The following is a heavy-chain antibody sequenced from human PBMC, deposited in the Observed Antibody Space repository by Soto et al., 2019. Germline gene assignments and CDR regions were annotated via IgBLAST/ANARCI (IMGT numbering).Heavy chain of an antibody. CDR2: IKQDGSQK. CDR1: GFTFSSYW. J-gene: IGHJ4*02. CDR3: GVSSTWYYFDY. D-gene: IGHD6-13*01. Sequence: EVQVVESGGGLVQPGGSLRLSCAASGFTFSSYWMSWVRQAPGKGLEWVAYIKQDGSQKYYVDSVKGRFTISRDIARNSLYLQMNSLRAEDTAVYYCGVSSTWYYFDYGGQGTLVTVSS. V-gene: IGHV3-7*03.